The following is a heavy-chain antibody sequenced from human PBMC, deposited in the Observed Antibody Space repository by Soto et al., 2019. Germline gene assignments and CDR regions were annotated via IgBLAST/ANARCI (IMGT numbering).Heavy chain of an antibody. CDR2: ISGSGGST. D-gene: IGHD4-17*01. CDR1: GFPLGSYA. J-gene: IGHJ4*02. CDR3: AKDADTVQHFDD. Sequence: GEPLGLSCPASGFPLGSYALSGVRPAPGKGLEWVSAISGSGGSTYYADSLKGRFTISRDNSKNTLYLQMNSLRAEDTAVYYCAKDADTVQHFDDGGQGPLAT. V-gene: IGHV3-23*01.